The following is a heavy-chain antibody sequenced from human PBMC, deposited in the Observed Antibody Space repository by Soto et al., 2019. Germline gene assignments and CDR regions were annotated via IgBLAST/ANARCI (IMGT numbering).Heavy chain of an antibody. CDR3: AKDPLDRVGTPYYFDY. Sequence: QVQLVESGGGVVQPGRSLRLSCAASGFTFRSYGMHWVRQAPGKGLEWVAVISYDGSNKYYADSVKGRFTISRDNSKNTLYLQMNSLRAEDTAVYYCAKDPLDRVGTPYYFDYWGQGTLVTVSS. J-gene: IGHJ4*02. CDR2: ISYDGSNK. D-gene: IGHD1-26*01. CDR1: GFTFRSYG. V-gene: IGHV3-30*18.